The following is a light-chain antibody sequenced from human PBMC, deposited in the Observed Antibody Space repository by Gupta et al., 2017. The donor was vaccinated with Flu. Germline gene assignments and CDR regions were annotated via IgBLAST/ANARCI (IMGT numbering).Light chain of an antibody. V-gene: IGLV2-18*02. CDR2: DVS. CDR1: SRHVGSYHR. Sequence: QSALTQPPSVSGSPGQSVTLSCPGTSRHVGSYHRVSWYQQPPGTAPKLMIYDVSNRPAGVPDRFSGSKSGNTASLTISGLKADDEADYYCSSYTSSSTYVFGTGTKVTVL. J-gene: IGLJ1*01. CDR3: SSYTSSSTYV.